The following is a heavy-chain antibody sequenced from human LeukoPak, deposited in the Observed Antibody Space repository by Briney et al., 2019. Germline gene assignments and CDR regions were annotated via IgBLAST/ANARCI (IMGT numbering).Heavy chain of an antibody. CDR3: ARVGYCSSTSCYSPSDY. CDR1: GYTFTSYG. CDR2: ISAYNGNT. D-gene: IGHD2-2*01. Sequence: ASVKVSCKASGYTFTSYGISWVRQAPGQGLEWMGWISAYNGNTNYAQKLQGRVTMTTDTSTSTAYMELRSLRSDDTAVYYCARVGYCSSTSCYSPSDYWGQGTLVTVSS. J-gene: IGHJ4*02. V-gene: IGHV1-18*01.